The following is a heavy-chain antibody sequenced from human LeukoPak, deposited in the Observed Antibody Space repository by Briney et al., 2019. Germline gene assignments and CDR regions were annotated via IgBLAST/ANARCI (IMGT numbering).Heavy chain of an antibody. D-gene: IGHD3-10*01. Sequence: ASVKVSCKASGYTFTSYGISWVRQAPGQGLEWMGWISAYNGNTNYAQKLQGRVTMTTDTSTSTAYMELRSLRSDDTAVYYCARDTYYYGSGSYGGNWFDPWGQGTLVTVSS. CDR2: ISAYNGNT. CDR3: ARDTYYYGSGSYGGNWFDP. V-gene: IGHV1-18*01. CDR1: GYTFTSYG. J-gene: IGHJ5*02.